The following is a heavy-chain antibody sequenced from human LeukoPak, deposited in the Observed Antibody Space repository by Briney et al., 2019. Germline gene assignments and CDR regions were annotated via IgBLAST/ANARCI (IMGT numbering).Heavy chain of an antibody. D-gene: IGHD3-9*01. Sequence: GGSLRLSGAASGFTFSSYSMNWDRQAPGKGLEWVSSISSSSSYIYYADSVKGRFTISRDNAKNSLYLQMNSLRAEDTAVYYCARVDDSLTGGGYYGMDVWGQGTTVTVSS. J-gene: IGHJ6*02. CDR1: GFTFSSYS. CDR3: ARVDDSLTGGGYYGMDV. V-gene: IGHV3-21*01. CDR2: ISSSSSYI.